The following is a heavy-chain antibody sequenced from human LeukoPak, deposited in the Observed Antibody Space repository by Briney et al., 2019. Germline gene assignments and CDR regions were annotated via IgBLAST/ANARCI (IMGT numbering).Heavy chain of an antibody. V-gene: IGHV1-2*02. Sequence: ASVKVSCKASGYTFTGYYMHWVRQAPGQGLEWMGWINPNSGGTNYAQKFQGRVTMTRDTSISTAYMELSRLRSDDTAVYYCAGGDRHTYYYDSSGYSLFDYWGQGTLVTVSS. J-gene: IGHJ4*02. D-gene: IGHD3-22*01. CDR2: INPNSGGT. CDR1: GYTFTGYY. CDR3: AGGDRHTYYYDSSGYSLFDY.